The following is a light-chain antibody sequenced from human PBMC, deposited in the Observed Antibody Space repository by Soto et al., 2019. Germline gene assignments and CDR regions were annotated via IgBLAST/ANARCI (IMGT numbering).Light chain of an antibody. J-gene: IGKJ5*01. Sequence: EIQMTQSPSSETASVGDRVTITCRASQGISTWLAWYQQKAGKAPNLLIYGASNLHSGVPSRFSGSGSGTNFTLTISSLQPEDFATYYCQQANSFPITFGQGRLLEIK. CDR3: QQANSFPIT. V-gene: IGKV1-12*01. CDR2: GAS. CDR1: QGISTW.